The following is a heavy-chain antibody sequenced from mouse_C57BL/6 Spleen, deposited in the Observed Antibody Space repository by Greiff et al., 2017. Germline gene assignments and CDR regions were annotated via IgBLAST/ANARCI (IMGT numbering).Heavy chain of an antibody. V-gene: IGHV1-22*01. CDR2: LNPNNGGT. Sequence: VQLKQSGPELVKPGASVKMSCKASGYTFTDYNMPWVKQSHGKSLEWIGYLNPNNGGTSYNQKFKGKATLTVNKSSSTAYMELRILTSDDSAVYYCTYYGSSYCDYWGPGTTLTVSS. J-gene: IGHJ2*01. CDR1: GYTFTDYN. D-gene: IGHD1-1*01. CDR3: TYYGSSYCDY.